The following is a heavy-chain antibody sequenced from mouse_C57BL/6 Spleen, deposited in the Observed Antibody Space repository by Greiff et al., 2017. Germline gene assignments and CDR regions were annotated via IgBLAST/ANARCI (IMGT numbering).Heavy chain of an antibody. CDR1: GFTFSDYG. Sequence: EVHLVEPGGGLVKPGGSLKLSCAASGFTFSDYGMHWVRQAPEKGLEWVAYISSGSSTIYYADTMKGRFTISRDNAKNTLCLQMTSLRSEDTAMYYCARRGNYPYYAMDYWGQGTSVTVSS. CDR3: ARRGNYPYYAMDY. V-gene: IGHV5-17*01. D-gene: IGHD2-1*01. J-gene: IGHJ4*01. CDR2: ISSGSSTI.